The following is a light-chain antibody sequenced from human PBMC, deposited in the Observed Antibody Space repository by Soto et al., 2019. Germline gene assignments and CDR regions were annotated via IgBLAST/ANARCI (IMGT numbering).Light chain of an antibody. J-gene: IGKJ2*01. CDR1: QGVSSK. V-gene: IGKV3-20*01. CDR3: QQYASSPYT. CDR2: GAS. Sequence: EMLVTQSPATLSVSPGARVTLSCRTSQGVSSKLAWYQQKPGQAPRLLIYGASRRATGIPARFSGRESGTDFTLTITTLEPEDSAVYFCQQYASSPYTFGQGTKVDIK.